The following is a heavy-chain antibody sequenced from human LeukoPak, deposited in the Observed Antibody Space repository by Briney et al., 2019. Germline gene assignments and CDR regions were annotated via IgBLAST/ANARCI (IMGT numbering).Heavy chain of an antibody. D-gene: IGHD3-10*02. CDR3: ARGFVRATVYMDV. CDR1: GYTFSNFG. Sequence: GASVRVSCKTSGYTFSNFGLSWLRQAPGQGLEWMGWMNPNSGNTGYAQKFQGRVTMTRNTSISTAYMELSSLRSEDTAVYYCARGFVRATVYMDVWGKGTTVTISS. J-gene: IGHJ6*03. CDR2: MNPNSGNT. V-gene: IGHV1-8*02.